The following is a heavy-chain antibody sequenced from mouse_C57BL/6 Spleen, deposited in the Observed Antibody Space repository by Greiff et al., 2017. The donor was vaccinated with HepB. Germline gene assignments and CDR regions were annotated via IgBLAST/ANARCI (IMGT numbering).Heavy chain of an antibody. CDR3: ARDGQLRAFAY. D-gene: IGHD3-2*02. V-gene: IGHV5-4*01. J-gene: IGHJ3*01. Sequence: VQLKESGGGLVKPGGSLKLSCAASGFTFSSYAMSWVRQTPEKRLEWVATISDGGSYTYYPDNVKGRFTISRDNAKNNLYLQMSHLKSEDTAMYYCARDGQLRAFAYWGQGTLVTVSA. CDR2: ISDGGSYT. CDR1: GFTFSSYA.